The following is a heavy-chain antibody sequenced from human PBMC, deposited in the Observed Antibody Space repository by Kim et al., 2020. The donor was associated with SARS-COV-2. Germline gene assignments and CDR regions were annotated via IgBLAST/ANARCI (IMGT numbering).Heavy chain of an antibody. CDR1: GYSFTSYW. Sequence: GESLKISCKGSGYSFTSYWIGWVRQMPGKGLEWMGIIYPGDSDTRYSPSFQGQVTISADKSISTAYLQWSSLKASDTAMYYCARPADYDFWSGYYNPPDYWGQGTLVTVSS. CDR2: IYPGDSDT. CDR3: ARPADYDFWSGYYNPPDY. V-gene: IGHV5-51*01. D-gene: IGHD3-3*01. J-gene: IGHJ4*02.